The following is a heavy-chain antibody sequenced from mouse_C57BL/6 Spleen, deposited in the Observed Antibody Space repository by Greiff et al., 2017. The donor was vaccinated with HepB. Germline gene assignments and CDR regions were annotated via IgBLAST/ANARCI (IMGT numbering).Heavy chain of an antibody. CDR3: ARGAYYSNYVNDY. Sequence: EVQLQQSGPELVKPGASVKIPCKASGYTFTDYNMDWVKQSHGKSLEWIGDINPNNGGTIYNQKFKGKATLTVDKSSSTAYMKLRSLTSKDTAVYYCARGAYYSNYVNDYWGQGTTLTVSS. D-gene: IGHD2-5*01. J-gene: IGHJ2*01. V-gene: IGHV1-18*01. CDR1: GYTFTDYN. CDR2: INPNNGGT.